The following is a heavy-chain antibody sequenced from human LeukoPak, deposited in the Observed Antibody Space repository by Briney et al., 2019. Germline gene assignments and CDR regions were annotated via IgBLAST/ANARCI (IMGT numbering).Heavy chain of an antibody. J-gene: IGHJ3*02. CDR3: ARRAYYYDSSGYYPPPDAFDI. CDR1: GGSISSYY. CDR2: IYYSGST. D-gene: IGHD3-22*01. V-gene: IGHV4-59*01. Sequence: SETLSLTCTVSGGSISSYYWSWIRQPPGKGLEWIGYIYYSGSTNYNPSLKSRVTISVDTSKNQFSLKLSSVTAADTAVYYCARRAYYYDSSGYYPPPDAFDIWGQGTMVTVSS.